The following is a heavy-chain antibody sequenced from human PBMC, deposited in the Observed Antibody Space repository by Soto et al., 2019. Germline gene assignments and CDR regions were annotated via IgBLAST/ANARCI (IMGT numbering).Heavy chain of an antibody. CDR2: IYYSGST. Sequence: SETLSLTCTVSGGSISSYYWSWIRQPPGKGLEWIGYIYYSGSTNYNPSLKSRFTISVDTSKNQFSLNLSSVTAADTAVYYCARPYGSGSLYFDYWGQGTLVTVSS. CDR3: ARPYGSGSLYFDY. CDR1: GGSISSYY. D-gene: IGHD3-10*01. J-gene: IGHJ4*02. V-gene: IGHV4-59*01.